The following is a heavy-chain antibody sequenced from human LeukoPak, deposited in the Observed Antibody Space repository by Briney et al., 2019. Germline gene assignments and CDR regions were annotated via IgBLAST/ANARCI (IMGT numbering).Heavy chain of an antibody. CDR3: ARKARADEFDY. J-gene: IGHJ4*02. Sequence: ASVKVSCKASGYTFTSYAMHWVRQAPGQRLEWMGWINAGNGNTKHSQKFQGRVTITRDTSASTAYMELSSLRSEDTAVYYCARKARADEFDYWGQGTLVTVSS. V-gene: IGHV1-3*01. CDR2: INAGNGNT. CDR1: GYTFTSYA.